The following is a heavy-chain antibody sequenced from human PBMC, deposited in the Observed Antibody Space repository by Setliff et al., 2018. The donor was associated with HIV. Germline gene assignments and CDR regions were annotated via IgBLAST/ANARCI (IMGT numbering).Heavy chain of an antibody. CDR2: IFYTGST. V-gene: IGHV4-59*08. Sequence: SETLSLTCTASGGSISSYYWSWIRQPPGKGLEWIGFIFYTGSTTYNPSLNSRVAISVDTSKNQFSLKVTSVTAADTAVYYCGRQVPVPGVAVTPIDYWGQGTLVTVSS. J-gene: IGHJ4*02. CDR3: GRQVPVPGVAVTPIDY. D-gene: IGHD3-22*01. CDR1: GGSISSYY.